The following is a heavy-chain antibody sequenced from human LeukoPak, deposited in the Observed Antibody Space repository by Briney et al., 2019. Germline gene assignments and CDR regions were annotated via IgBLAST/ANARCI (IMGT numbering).Heavy chain of an antibody. CDR2: ISSNGGST. Sequence: GGSLRLSCSASGVTFSSHAMHWVRQAPGKGLEYVSAISSNGGSTYYADSVKGRFTISRDNSKNTLYLQMSSLRAEDTAVYYCVKDSLAVAGTGAFDIWGQGTMVTVSS. D-gene: IGHD6-19*01. CDR1: GVTFSSHA. V-gene: IGHV3-64D*06. J-gene: IGHJ3*02. CDR3: VKDSLAVAGTGAFDI.